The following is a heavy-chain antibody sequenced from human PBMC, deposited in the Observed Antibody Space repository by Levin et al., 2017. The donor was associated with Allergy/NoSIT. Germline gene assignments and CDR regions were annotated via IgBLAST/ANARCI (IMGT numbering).Heavy chain of an antibody. CDR3: GKWIGNSGTYSTIDY. Sequence: GESLKISCAASGFTFSSSAMSWVRQAPGKGLEWVSAISGGGDTTYYADSVEGRFTISRDSSQNTLYLQMTSLGADDTAVYYCGKWIGNSGTYSTIDYWGQGTLVTVSS. V-gene: IGHV3-23*01. CDR2: ISGGGDTT. J-gene: IGHJ4*02. CDR1: GFTFSSSA. D-gene: IGHD1-26*01.